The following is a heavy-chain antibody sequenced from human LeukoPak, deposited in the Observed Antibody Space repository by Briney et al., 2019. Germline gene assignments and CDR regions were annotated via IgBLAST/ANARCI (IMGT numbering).Heavy chain of an antibody. CDR3: AKDLRAAAAQNWFDP. CDR1: GFTFSSYA. CDR2: ISGSGGST. V-gene: IGHV3-23*01. D-gene: IGHD6-13*01. J-gene: IGHJ5*02. Sequence: GGSLRLSCTASGFTFSSYAMSWVRQAPGKGLEWVSAISGSGGSTYYADSVKGRFTISRDNSKNTLYLQMNSLRAEDTAVYYCAKDLRAAAAQNWFDPWGQGTLVTVSS.